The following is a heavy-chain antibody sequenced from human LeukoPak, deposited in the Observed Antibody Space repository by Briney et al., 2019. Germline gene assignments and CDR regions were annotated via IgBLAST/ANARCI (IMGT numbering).Heavy chain of an antibody. CDR1: GFTFSTYW. J-gene: IGHJ4*02. Sequence: GGSLRLSCAASGFTFSTYWMSWVRQVPGKGLECLANIKEDGSETYYADSVKGRFTISRDNPKNLLFLQINSLRVEDTAVYYCARETPRRGETRDGYRWGQGTVVTVSS. CDR2: IKEDGSET. CDR3: ARETPRRGETRDGYR. V-gene: IGHV3-7*01. D-gene: IGHD5-24*01.